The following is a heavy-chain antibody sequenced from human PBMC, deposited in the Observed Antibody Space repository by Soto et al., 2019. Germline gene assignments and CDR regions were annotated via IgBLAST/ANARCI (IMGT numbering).Heavy chain of an antibody. CDR1: GGSISSGGYY. CDR3: ARDPHRAFGELLFRSGMDV. CDR2: IYYSGST. J-gene: IGHJ6*02. Sequence: QVQLQESGPGLVKPSQTLSLTCTVSGGSISSGGYYWSWIRQHPGKGLEWIGYIYYSGSTSYNPSFKSRVTTSLDTSKNQFSLNLSSVPAADTAVYYCARDPHRAFGELLFRSGMDVWGQGTTVTVSS. D-gene: IGHD3-10*01. V-gene: IGHV4-31*03.